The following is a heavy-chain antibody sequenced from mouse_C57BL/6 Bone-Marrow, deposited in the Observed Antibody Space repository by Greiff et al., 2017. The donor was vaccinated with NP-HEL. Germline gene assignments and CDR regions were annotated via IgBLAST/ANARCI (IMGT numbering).Heavy chain of an antibody. J-gene: IGHJ3*01. D-gene: IGHD2-5*01. CDR2: ISSGSSTI. Sequence: EVKLVESGGGLVKPGGSLKLSCAASGFTFSDYGMHWVRQAPEKGLEWVAYISSGSSTIYYADTVKGRFTISRDNAKNTLFLQMTSLRSEDTAMYYCARRRYSNWFAYWGQGTLVTVSA. V-gene: IGHV5-17*01. CDR1: GFTFSDYG. CDR3: ARRRYSNWFAY.